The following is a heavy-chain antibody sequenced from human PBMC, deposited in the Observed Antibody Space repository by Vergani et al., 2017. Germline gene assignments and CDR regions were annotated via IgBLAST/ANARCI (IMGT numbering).Heavy chain of an antibody. CDR1: GGSISSYY. CDR2: IYYSGST. V-gene: IGHV4-59*01. J-gene: IGHJ4*01. Sequence: QVQLQESGPGLVKPSETLSLTCTVSGGSISSYYWSWIRQPPGKGLEWIGYIYYSGSTNYNPSLKSRVTISVDTSKNQFSLKLSSVTAADTAVYYCARMVRGVIGPEDYFDYWGQEPWSPSPQ. CDR3: ARMVRGVIGPEDYFDY. D-gene: IGHD3-10*01.